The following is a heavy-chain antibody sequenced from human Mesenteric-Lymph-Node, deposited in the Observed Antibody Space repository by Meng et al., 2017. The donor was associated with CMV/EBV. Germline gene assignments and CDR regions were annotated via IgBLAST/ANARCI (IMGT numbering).Heavy chain of an antibody. Sequence: TVSCDPRRRGNYYWGWTRQPTGKGLEWIGNIFYSGNTYYNPSLKSRVTISVDTSKNQFSLRLSSVTATDTVLYYCARLDFWSGYPFDSWGQGTLGT. J-gene: IGHJ4*02. CDR2: IFYSGNT. CDR3: ARLDFWSGYPFDS. CDR1: CDPRRRGNYY. V-gene: IGHV4-39*01. D-gene: IGHD3-3*01.